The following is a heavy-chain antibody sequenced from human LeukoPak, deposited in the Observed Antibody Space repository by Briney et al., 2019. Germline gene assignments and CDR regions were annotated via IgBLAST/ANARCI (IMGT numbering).Heavy chain of an antibody. Sequence: PSETLSLTCTVSGGSISSYYWSWIRQPPGKGLEWIGYIYYSGSTNYNPSLKSRVTISVDTSKNRFSLKLSSVTAADTAVYYCARTDSYYDSSGYWHYYFDYWGQGTLVTVSS. CDR3: ARTDSYYDSSGYWHYYFDY. D-gene: IGHD3-22*01. CDR1: GGSISSYY. CDR2: IYYSGST. J-gene: IGHJ4*02. V-gene: IGHV4-59*01.